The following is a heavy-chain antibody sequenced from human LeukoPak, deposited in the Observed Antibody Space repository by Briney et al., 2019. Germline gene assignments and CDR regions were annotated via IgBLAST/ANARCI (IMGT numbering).Heavy chain of an antibody. V-gene: IGHV4-34*01. CDR1: SVSFSGYY. J-gene: IGHJ4*01. D-gene: IGHD2-2*01. CDR2: INDSGST. CDR3: ARHAPVEPPARAFDF. Sequence: SETLSLTCAVYSVSFSGYYWSWIRQPPGKGLEWIGDINDSGSTNYNPSVKSRVTISVDTSKNQFSLKLSSVTAADTAIYYCARHAPVEPPARAFDFWGHGNLVVV.